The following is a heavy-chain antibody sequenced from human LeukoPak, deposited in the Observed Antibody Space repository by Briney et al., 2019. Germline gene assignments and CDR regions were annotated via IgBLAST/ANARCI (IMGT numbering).Heavy chain of an antibody. Sequence: ASVNVSCTASGITFTSYAMSWVRQAPGQGLEWIGAIVSIYDVTNYAQSFRGRVTMTADESTSTAYMELRSLTSEDTAMYYCARIYYGSGSPDGYWGQGTLVTVSS. J-gene: IGHJ4*02. CDR1: GITFTSYA. CDR3: ARIYYGSGSPDGY. V-gene: IGHV1-69*01. CDR2: IVSIYDVT. D-gene: IGHD3-10*01.